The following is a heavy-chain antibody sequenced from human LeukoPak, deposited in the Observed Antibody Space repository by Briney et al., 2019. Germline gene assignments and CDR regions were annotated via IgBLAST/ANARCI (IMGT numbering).Heavy chain of an antibody. CDR2: INPNSGGT. CDR1: GYTFIGYY. V-gene: IGHV1-2*02. CDR3: ARDPGVLGHSSA. Sequence: ASVKVSCKASGYTFIGYYMHWVRQAPGQGLEWMGWINPNSGGTNYAQKFQGRVTMTRDTSISTAYMELRRLRSDDTAVYYRARDPGVLGHSSAWGQGTLVTVSP. D-gene: IGHD6-19*01. J-gene: IGHJ1*01.